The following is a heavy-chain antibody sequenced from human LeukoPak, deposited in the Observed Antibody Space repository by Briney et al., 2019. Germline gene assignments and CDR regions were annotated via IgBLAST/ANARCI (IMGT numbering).Heavy chain of an antibody. CDR2: INTNTGNP. Sequence: ASVKVSCKASGGTFSSYAISWVRQAPGQGLEWMGWINTNTGNPTYAQGFTGRFVFSLDTSVSTAYLQISSLKAEDTAVYYCARDHPTYYDILTGYSYYYYYMDVWGKGTTVTVSS. CDR1: GGTFSSYA. D-gene: IGHD3-9*01. V-gene: IGHV7-4-1*02. J-gene: IGHJ6*03. CDR3: ARDHPTYYDILTGYSYYYYYMDV.